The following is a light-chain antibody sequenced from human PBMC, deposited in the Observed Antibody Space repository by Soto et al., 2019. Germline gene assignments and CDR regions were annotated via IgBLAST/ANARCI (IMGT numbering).Light chain of an antibody. CDR1: QGISSY. CDR2: AAS. J-gene: IGKJ1*01. CDR3: QNYYNAPET. V-gene: IGKV1-27*01. Sequence: DIQMTQSPSSLSASVGDRVTLTCRASQGISSYLAWYQQRPGKVPKVLIYAASTLHSGVPSRFSGSGSGTDFTLTISNVQPEDVATYYCQNYYNAPETFGQGTKVEIK.